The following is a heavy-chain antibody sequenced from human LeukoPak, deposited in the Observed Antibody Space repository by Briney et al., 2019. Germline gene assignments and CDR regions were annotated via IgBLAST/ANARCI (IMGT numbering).Heavy chain of an antibody. D-gene: IGHD2-15*01. Sequence: GRSLRLSCTASGFTFGDYAMSWFRQAPGKGQEWVGFIRSKAYGGTTEYAASMEGRFTISRDDSKSIAYLQMNSLKTEDTAVYYCTRDGLGYCSGGSCGSAEYFQHWGQGTLVTVSS. CDR1: GFTFGDYA. CDR3: TRDGLGYCSGGSCGSAEYFQH. V-gene: IGHV3-49*03. J-gene: IGHJ1*01. CDR2: IRSKAYGGTT.